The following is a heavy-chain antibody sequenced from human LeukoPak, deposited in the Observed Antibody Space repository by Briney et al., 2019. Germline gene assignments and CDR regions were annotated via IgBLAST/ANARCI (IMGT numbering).Heavy chain of an antibody. CDR1: NGSFSAYY. J-gene: IGHJ6*03. Sequence: SETLSLTCAVYNGSFSAYYWSWIRQPPGKGLEWIGSISYSKNTYYNPSLRSRVTISVDTSKNQFSLKLSSVTAADTAVYYCARDDYYYYYMDVWGKGTTVTVSS. V-gene: IGHV4-34*01. CDR2: ISYSKNT. CDR3: ARDDYYYYYMDV.